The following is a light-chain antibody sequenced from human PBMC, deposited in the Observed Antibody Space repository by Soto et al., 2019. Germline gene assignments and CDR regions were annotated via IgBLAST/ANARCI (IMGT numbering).Light chain of an antibody. CDR1: QYINTR. Sequence: ENVLTQSPTTLSSFPGDRLTLSCRASQYINTRLAWYQHRPGQXSRXXIYQTSLRAAGIPARFSASGSGTDLTLTISDVQPEDVALYYCHQRQSWPRTFGQGTKVDIK. V-gene: IGKV3-11*01. J-gene: IGKJ1*01. CDR2: QTS. CDR3: HQRQSWPRT.